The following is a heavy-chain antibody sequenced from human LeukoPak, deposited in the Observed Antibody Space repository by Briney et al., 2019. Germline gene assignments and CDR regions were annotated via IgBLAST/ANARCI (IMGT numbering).Heavy chain of an antibody. CDR1: GGTFSSYA. D-gene: IGHD2-2*01. V-gene: IGHV1-69*13. CDR2: IIPIFGTA. Sequence: SVKVSCKASGGTFSSYAISWVRQAPGQGLEWMGGIIPIFGTANYAQKFQGRVTITADESTSTAYMELSSLRSEDTAVYYCATRYCSSTSCPLAFDYWGQGTLVTVSS. CDR3: ATRYCSSTSCPLAFDY. J-gene: IGHJ4*02.